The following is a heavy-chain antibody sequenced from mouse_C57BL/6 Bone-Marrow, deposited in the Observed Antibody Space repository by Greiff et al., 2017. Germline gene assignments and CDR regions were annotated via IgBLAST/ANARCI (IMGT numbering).Heavy chain of an antibody. CDR2: INPNNGDT. V-gene: IGHV1-26*01. D-gene: IGHD1-1*01. CDR3: ATIYDYCSRYFDV. J-gene: IGHJ1*03. Sequence: VQLQQSGPELVKPGASVKISCKASGYTFTDYYMNWVKQSHGQSLEWIGDINPNNGDTSYNQKFKGKATLTVDKSSSTAYMELSSLTSEDSAVYYCATIYDYCSRYFDVWGTGTTVTVSA. CDR1: GYTFTDYY.